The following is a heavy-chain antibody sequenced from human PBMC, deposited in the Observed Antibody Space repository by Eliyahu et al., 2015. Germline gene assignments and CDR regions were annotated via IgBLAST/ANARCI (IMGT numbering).Heavy chain of an antibody. CDR3: AKSFAEKTGATGDYYFDH. CDR1: GYTFSGXF. Sequence: QVQLVQSGAEVKKPGASVRVSCKTSGYTFSGXFIHWVRQAPGQGFEWMGWISPASGGTTYAEKFQGRVTMASDASINTAYMELSRLRSDDTAVYFCAKSFAEKTGATGDYYFDHWGQGTLVTVSS. J-gene: IGHJ4*02. CDR2: ISPASGGT. V-gene: IGHV1-2*02. D-gene: IGHD1-1*01.